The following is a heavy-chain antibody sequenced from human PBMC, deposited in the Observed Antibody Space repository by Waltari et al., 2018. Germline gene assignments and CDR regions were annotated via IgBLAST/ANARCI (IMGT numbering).Heavy chain of an antibody. CDR1: GFTFSSYA. Sequence: EVQLLESGGGLVQPGGSLRLSCAASGFTFSSYAMSWVRQAPGRGLEWVSAISGSGGSTYYADSVKGRFTISRDNSKNTLYLQMNSLRAEDTAVYYCAKDQGYCSSTSCYTRDYWGQGTLVTVSS. D-gene: IGHD2-2*02. V-gene: IGHV3-23*01. CDR2: ISGSGGST. CDR3: AKDQGYCSSTSCYTRDY. J-gene: IGHJ4*02.